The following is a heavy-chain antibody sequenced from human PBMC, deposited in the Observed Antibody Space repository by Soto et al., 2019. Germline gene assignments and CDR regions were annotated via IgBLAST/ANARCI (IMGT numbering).Heavy chain of an antibody. V-gene: IGHV2-5*01. CDR3: AHRQRPKLRYFDWPTRTRDNWFDP. CDR1: GFSLSTSGVG. Sequence: PTLVNPTQTLTLTCTFSGFSLSTSGVGVGWIRQPPGKALEWLALIYWNDDKRYSPSLKSRLTITKDTSKNQVVLTMTNMDPVDTATYYCAHRQRPKLRYFDWPTRTRDNWFDPWGQGTLVTVSS. CDR2: IYWNDDK. J-gene: IGHJ5*02. D-gene: IGHD3-9*01.